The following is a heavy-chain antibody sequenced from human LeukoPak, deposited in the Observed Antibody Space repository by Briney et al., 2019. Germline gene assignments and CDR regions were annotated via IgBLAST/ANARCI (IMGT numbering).Heavy chain of an antibody. J-gene: IGHJ2*01. D-gene: IGHD3-22*01. Sequence: PGGSLRLSCAASGFTVSSNYMSWVRQAPGKGLEWVSVIYSGGSTYYADSVKGRFTISRDNAKNSLYLQMNSLRAEDTAVYYCARSSSGWSYWYFDLWGRGTLVTVSS. CDR2: IYSGGST. V-gene: IGHV3-53*01. CDR3: ARSSSGWSYWYFDL. CDR1: GFTVSSNY.